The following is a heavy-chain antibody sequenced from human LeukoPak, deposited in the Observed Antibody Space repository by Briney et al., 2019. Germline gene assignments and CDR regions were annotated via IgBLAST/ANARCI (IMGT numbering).Heavy chain of an antibody. D-gene: IGHD3-22*01. J-gene: IGHJ1*01. CDR2: VDASGRNT. Sequence: GGSLRLSCAASGFTFSNFGMAWVRQAPGKGLEWVSAVDASGRNTHYAGSVKGRFSISRDNSKNTQYLQMNSLRAEDTAVYYCAKDGGSDSSGYYLDYFQHWGQGTLVTVSS. V-gene: IGHV3-23*01. CDR1: GFTFSNFG. CDR3: AKDGGSDSSGYYLDYFQH.